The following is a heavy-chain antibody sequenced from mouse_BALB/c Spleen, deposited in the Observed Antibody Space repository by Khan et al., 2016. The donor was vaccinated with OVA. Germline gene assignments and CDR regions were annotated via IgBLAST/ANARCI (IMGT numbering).Heavy chain of an antibody. CDR2: IFTGGGYT. J-gene: IGHJ2*01. CDR1: GYTFTNYW. D-gene: IGHD3-1*01. V-gene: IGHV1-63*02. Sequence: QVQLQQSGAELVRPGTSVKMSCKAAGYTFTNYWIGWVKQRPGHGLEWIGDIFTGGGYTNYNEKFKGKVTLTADTSSSTAYMQLSSLTSEDSALDNGASRGAARATWYYFDYWGQGTTLTVSS. CDR3: ASRGAARATWYYFDY.